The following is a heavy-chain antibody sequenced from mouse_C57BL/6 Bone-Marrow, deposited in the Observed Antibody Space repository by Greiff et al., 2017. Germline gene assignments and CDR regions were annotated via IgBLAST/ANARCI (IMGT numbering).Heavy chain of an antibody. CDR2: IDPSDSYT. Sequence: LQESGAELVTPGASVKMSCKASGYTFTSYWMNWVKQRPGQGLEWIGEIDPSDSYTNYNQKFKGKSTLTVDKSSSTAYMQLSSLTSADSAVYYCAVEGYGYVLFAYWGQGTLVTVSA. CDR3: AVEGYGYVLFAY. CDR1: GYTFTSYW. V-gene: IGHV1-69*01. D-gene: IGHD2-2*01. J-gene: IGHJ3*01.